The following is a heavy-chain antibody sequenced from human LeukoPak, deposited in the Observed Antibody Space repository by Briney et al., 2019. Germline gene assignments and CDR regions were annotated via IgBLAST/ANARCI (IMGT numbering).Heavy chain of an antibody. J-gene: IGHJ4*02. CDR3: AKDRRYGSGSYLFDY. CDR2: ISGSGGST. Sequence: GGSLRLSCAASGFTFSSYAMSWVRQAPGKGLEWVSAISGSGGSTYYADSVKGWFTISRDNSKNTLYLQMNSLRAEDTAVYYCAKDRRYGSGSYLFDYWGQGTLVTVSS. CDR1: GFTFSSYA. V-gene: IGHV3-23*01. D-gene: IGHD3-10*01.